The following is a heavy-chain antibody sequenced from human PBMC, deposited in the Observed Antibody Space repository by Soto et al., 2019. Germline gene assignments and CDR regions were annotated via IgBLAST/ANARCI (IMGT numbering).Heavy chain of an antibody. D-gene: IGHD3-10*01. CDR3: AKGWGSGSCLDY. Sequence: QVQLVESGGGVVQPGRSLRLSCAASGFTFSSYGMHWVRQAPGKGLEWVAVISYDGSNKYYADSVKGRFTISRDNSKNTLYLEMNSLRAEDTAVYYCAKGWGSGSCLDYWGQGTLVTLSS. J-gene: IGHJ4*02. V-gene: IGHV3-30*18. CDR1: GFTFSSYG. CDR2: ISYDGSNK.